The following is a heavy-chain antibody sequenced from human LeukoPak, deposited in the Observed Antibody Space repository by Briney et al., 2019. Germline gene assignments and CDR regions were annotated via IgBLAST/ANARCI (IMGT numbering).Heavy chain of an antibody. CDR2: IGSTSHFR. D-gene: IGHD2-21*02. V-gene: IGHV3-21*01. CDR3: ARSCDGDCFSDY. CDR1: GISFSSYA. J-gene: IGHJ4*02. Sequence: GRSLRLSCAASGISFSSYAMSWVRQAPGKGLDWVSSIGSTSHFRYYADSLKGRVTISRDNAKNSLYLQMSSLRVEDTAVYYCARSCDGDCFSDYWGQGTLVTVSS.